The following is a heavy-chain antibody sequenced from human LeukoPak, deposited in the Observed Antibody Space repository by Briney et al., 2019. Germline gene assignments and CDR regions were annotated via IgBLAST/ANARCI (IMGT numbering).Heavy chain of an antibody. CDR2: IYSGGST. CDR3: AKDSGLLYSNP. V-gene: IGHV3-53*01. J-gene: IGHJ5*02. D-gene: IGHD6-13*01. CDR1: GFTVSSNY. Sequence: PGGSLRLSCAASGFTVSSNYMSWVRQAPGKGLEWVSVIYSGGSTYYTDSVKGRFTISRDNSKNTLYLQMNSLRAEDTAVYYCAKDSGLLYSNPLGQGTLVTVSS.